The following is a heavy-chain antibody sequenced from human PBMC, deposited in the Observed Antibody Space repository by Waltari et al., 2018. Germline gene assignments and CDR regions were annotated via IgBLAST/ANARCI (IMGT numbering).Heavy chain of an antibody. J-gene: IGHJ4*02. Sequence: QVQLVEAGGGVVETRRSLRRSCAYAGFTIIRDASHWVSHAPGKGLEWGAVISYDGSNTYDAYSLKGRFTISRDNSKNTLYLQMNSLRAEDTAVYYCARVECRSDYFDYWGQVTLVTVSS. CDR3: ARVECRSDYFDY. CDR2: ISYDGSNT. CDR1: GFTIIRDA. D-gene: IGHD3-3*01. V-gene: IGHV3-30-3*01.